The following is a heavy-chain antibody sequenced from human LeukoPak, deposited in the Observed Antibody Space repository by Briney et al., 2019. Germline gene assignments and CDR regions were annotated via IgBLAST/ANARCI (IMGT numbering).Heavy chain of an antibody. Sequence: PSETLSLTCAVYGGSFSGYYWSWIRQPPGKGLEWIGEINHSGSTNYNPSLKSRVTISVDTSKNQFSLKLSSVTAADTAVYYCARGWRLRLGELSLYRARGHLGYWGQGTLVTVSS. D-gene: IGHD3-16*02. V-gene: IGHV4-34*01. CDR3: ARGWRLRLGELSLYRARGHLGY. CDR1: GGSFSGYY. CDR2: INHSGST. J-gene: IGHJ4*02.